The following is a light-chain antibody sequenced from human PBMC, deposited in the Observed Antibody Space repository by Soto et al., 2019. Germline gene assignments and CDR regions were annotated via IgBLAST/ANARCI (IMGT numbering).Light chain of an antibody. V-gene: IGKV3-20*01. CDR1: RGVSANY. CDR2: GAS. CDR3: QQYGSSPRT. Sequence: EDLLTQSPGTVSLSPGEGATLSCRASRGVSANYLAWYQQKPGQAPTLLIYGASIRAAGIPDRFSGSGSGTDFTLTIRRLEPDDFAVYYCQQYGSSPRTFGQGTKVDIK. J-gene: IGKJ1*01.